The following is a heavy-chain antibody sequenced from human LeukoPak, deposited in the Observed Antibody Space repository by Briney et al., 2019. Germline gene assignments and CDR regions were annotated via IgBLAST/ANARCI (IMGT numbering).Heavy chain of an antibody. J-gene: IGHJ4*02. CDR2: IYYSGST. CDR3: ARRSLVAATDY. D-gene: IGHD2-15*01. CDR1: GGSISSSSYY. V-gene: IGHV4-39*01. Sequence: SETLSLTCTVSGGSISSSSYYWGWIRQPPGKGLEWIGSIYYSGSTYYNPSLKSRVTISVDTSKNQFSLKLSSVTAADTAVYYCARRSLVAATDYWGQGTLVAVSS.